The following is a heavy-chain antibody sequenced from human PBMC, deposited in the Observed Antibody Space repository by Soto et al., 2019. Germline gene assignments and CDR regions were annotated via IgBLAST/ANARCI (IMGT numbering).Heavy chain of an antibody. CDR1: GYTFTSYG. J-gene: IGHJ6*02. CDR3: ASYYHYGSGSYYPQKGSDYYYGMDV. CDR2: ISAYNGNT. V-gene: IGHV1-18*01. Sequence: VKVSCKASGYTFTSYGISWVRQAPGQGLEWMGWISAYNGNTNYAQKFQGRVTMTTDTSTSTAYMELRSLRSDDTAVYYCASYYHYGSGSYYPQKGSDYYYGMDVWGQGTKVTVSS. D-gene: IGHD3-10*01.